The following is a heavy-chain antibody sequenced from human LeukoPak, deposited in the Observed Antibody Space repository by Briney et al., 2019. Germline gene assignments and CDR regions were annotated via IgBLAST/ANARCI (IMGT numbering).Heavy chain of an antibody. V-gene: IGHV3-23*01. CDR3: AKGYSSVWEGYDY. Sequence: PGASLRLSCAASGFTFSTYAMSWVHQAPGKGLEWVSVISGSGGNTYYADSVKGRFTISRDNSKNTLYLQMNSLRAEDTAIYYCAKGYSSVWEGYDYWGQGTLVTVSS. CDR1: GFTFSTYA. D-gene: IGHD6-19*01. CDR2: ISGSGGNT. J-gene: IGHJ4*02.